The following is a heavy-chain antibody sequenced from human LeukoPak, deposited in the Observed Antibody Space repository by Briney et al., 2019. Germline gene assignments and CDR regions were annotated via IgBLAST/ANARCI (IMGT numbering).Heavy chain of an antibody. CDR2: IYGGGNT. J-gene: IGHJ4*02. V-gene: IGHV3-53*01. Sequence: GGSLRLSCAASGFTVSRNYMAWVRQAPGKGLQWISFIYGGGNTLYADSVMGRFSISRDNSKTTLYLQMNSLRAEDTAVYYCATGGRSGMAFDFWGQGTLVTVSS. CDR3: ATGGRSGMAFDF. CDR1: GFTVSRNY. D-gene: IGHD5-24*01.